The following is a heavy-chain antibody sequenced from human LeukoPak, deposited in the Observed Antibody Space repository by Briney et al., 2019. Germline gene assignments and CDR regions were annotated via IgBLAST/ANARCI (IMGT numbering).Heavy chain of an antibody. CDR2: ISGSGTST. Sequence: GGSLRLSCAASGFTFSSYAMSWVRQAPGKGLGWFSAISGSGTSTYNADSVKGRFTISRDNSKNTLYLQMNSLRVEDTAVYYCTKNILADYWGQGTLVTVPS. J-gene: IGHJ4*02. CDR3: TKNILADY. D-gene: IGHD2/OR15-2a*01. V-gene: IGHV3-23*01. CDR1: GFTFSSYA.